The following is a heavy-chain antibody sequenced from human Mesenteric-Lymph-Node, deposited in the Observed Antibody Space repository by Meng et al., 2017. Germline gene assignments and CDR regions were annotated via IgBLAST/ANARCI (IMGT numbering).Heavy chain of an antibody. J-gene: IGHJ6*02. Sequence: GESLKISCAASGFTFSSYAMHWVRQAPGKGLEWVAVISYDGSNKYYADSVKGRFTISRDNSKNTLYLQMNSLRAEDTAVYYCARDPRGRTGYYYYGMDVWGQGTTVTVSS. CDR1: GFTFSSYA. V-gene: IGHV3-30*04. CDR3: ARDPRGRTGYYYYGMDV. D-gene: IGHD1-1*01. CDR2: ISYDGSNK.